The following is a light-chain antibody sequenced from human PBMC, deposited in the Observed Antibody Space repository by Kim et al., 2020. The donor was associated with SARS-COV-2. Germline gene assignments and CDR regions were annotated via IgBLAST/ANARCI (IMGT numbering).Light chain of an antibody. CDR3: LQHNDYPRT. CDR2: AAS. J-gene: IGKJ1*01. Sequence: ASGGDRVTITCRASQGISNSPAWSQQKPGKVPKRLFDAASSLQSGVPSRFSGSGSGTDFTLTISSLQPGDFATYYCLQHNDYPRTFGQGTKVDIK. CDR1: QGISNS. V-gene: IGKV1-17*03.